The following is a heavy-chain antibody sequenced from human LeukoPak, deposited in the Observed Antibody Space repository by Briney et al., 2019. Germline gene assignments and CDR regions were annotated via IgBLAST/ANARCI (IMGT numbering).Heavy chain of an antibody. CDR1: GASIGSFY. Sequence: RASETLSLTCTVSGASIGSFYWVWIRQPAGEGLEGIGRLYNGGDTNYSPSLRSRVTMPVDTSKHQFSLKLKSVTAADTAVYYCARGVEASGVGFYAFDIWGQGTMVTVSS. J-gene: IGHJ3*02. CDR2: LYNGGDT. D-gene: IGHD6-13*01. CDR3: ARGVEASGVGFYAFDI. V-gene: IGHV4-4*07.